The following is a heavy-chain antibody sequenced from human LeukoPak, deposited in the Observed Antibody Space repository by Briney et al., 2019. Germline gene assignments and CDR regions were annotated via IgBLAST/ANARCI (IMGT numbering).Heavy chain of an antibody. Sequence: SETLSLTCAVYGGTFSGYYWSWIRQPPGKGLEWIGEINHSGSTNYNPSLKSRVTISVDTSKKQFSLKLISVTAADTAVYYCARDRRGSGWIDYWGQGTLVTVSS. J-gene: IGHJ4*02. CDR1: GGTFSGYY. D-gene: IGHD6-19*01. CDR2: INHSGST. V-gene: IGHV4-34*01. CDR3: ARDRRGSGWIDY.